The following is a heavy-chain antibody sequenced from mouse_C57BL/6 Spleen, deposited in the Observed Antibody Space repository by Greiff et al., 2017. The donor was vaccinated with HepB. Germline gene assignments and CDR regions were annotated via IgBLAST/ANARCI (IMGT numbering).Heavy chain of an antibody. Sequence: EVKVVESGGGLVQPGGSLKLSCAASGFTFSDYYMYWVRQTPEKRLEWVAYISNGGGSTYYPDTVKGRFTISRDNAKNTLYLQMSRLKSEDTAMYYCARGNDGYYMDYAMDYWGQGTSVTVSS. J-gene: IGHJ4*01. CDR1: GFTFSDYY. CDR3: ARGNDGYYMDYAMDY. CDR2: ISNGGGST. V-gene: IGHV5-12*01. D-gene: IGHD2-3*01.